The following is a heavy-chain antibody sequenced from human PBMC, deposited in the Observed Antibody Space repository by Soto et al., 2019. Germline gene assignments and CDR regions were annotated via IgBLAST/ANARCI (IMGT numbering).Heavy chain of an antibody. V-gene: IGHV3-33*01. CDR3: GRDGALGDTAVVDS. J-gene: IGHJ4*02. CDR1: GFTFSTYG. D-gene: IGHD5-18*01. Sequence: QVQLVESGGGVVQPGTSLRLSCAASGFTFSTYGMHWVRQAPGKGLEWVAVIWYDGSNKYHGDSLKGRFTISRDNSKXXXXXXXNXXXXXXXXXXYCGRDGALGDTAVVDSWGQGTLVTVSS. CDR2: IWYDGSNK.